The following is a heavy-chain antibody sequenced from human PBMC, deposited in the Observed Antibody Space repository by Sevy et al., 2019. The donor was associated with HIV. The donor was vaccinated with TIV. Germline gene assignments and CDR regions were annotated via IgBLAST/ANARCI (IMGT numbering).Heavy chain of an antibody. J-gene: IGHJ4*02. CDR2: IYYSGRT. Sequence: SETLSLTCTVSGGSISSYYWSWIRQPPGKGLEWIGYIYYSGRTNYNPSLKSGVTISVDTSKNQFSLKLSSVTAADTAVYYCARENQPLLYFDYWGQGTLVTVSS. CDR1: GGSISSYY. D-gene: IGHD2-2*01. V-gene: IGHV4-59*13. CDR3: ARENQPLLYFDY.